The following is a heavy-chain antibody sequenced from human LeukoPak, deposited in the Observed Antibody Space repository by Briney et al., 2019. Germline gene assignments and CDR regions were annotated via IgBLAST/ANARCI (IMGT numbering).Heavy chain of an antibody. CDR1: GGSISSGGYY. D-gene: IGHD3-10*01. CDR2: IYTSGST. CDR3: ARGNPLRVRGVINRYYYYYMDV. V-gene: IGHV4-61*02. J-gene: IGHJ6*03. Sequence: SETLSLTCTVSGGSISSGGYYWSWIRQPAGKGLEWIGRIYTSGSTNYNPSLKSRVTISVDTSKNQFSLKLSSVTAADTAVYYCARGNPLRVRGVINRYYYYYMDVWGKGTTVTVSS.